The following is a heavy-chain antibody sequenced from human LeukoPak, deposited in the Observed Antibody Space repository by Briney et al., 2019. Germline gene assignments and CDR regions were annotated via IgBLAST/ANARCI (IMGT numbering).Heavy chain of an antibody. CDR1: GGSISGSY. CDR3: TRHTAKTYSSSSDWFDP. CDR2: IHSSGTT. V-gene: IGHV4-4*09. D-gene: IGHD6-6*01. J-gene: IGHJ5*02. Sequence: MSSETLSLTCTVSGGSISGSYWSWNRQPPGKGLEWIGYIHSSGTTNYNPSLKSRVTMSVDTSKNQFSLNLDSVTAADTAVYYCTRHTAKTYSSSSDWFDPWGQGTLVTVSS.